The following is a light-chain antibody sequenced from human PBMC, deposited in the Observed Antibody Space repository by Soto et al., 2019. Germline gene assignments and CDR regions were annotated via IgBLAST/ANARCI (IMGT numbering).Light chain of an antibody. CDR3: QEYNLYPYT. J-gene: IGKJ2*01. Sequence: DIQMTQSPSTLSVSVGDRVTITCRASQSFSTWLAWYQQKPGKAPKLLIYRTSILKNGVPSRFSGSGSGTEFTLTLTSLQPDDFATYYCQEYNLYPYTFGQGTKLEIK. CDR1: QSFSTW. V-gene: IGKV1-5*03. CDR2: RTS.